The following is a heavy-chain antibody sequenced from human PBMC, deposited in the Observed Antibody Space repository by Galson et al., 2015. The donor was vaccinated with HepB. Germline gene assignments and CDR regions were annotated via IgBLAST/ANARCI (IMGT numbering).Heavy chain of an antibody. CDR3: ASHRDYYYYGMDV. J-gene: IGHJ6*02. CDR1: GGSISSYY. Sequence: ETLSLTCTVSGGSISSYYWSWIRQPPGKGLEWIGYIYYSGSTNYNPSLKSRVTISVDTSKNQFSLKLSSVTAADTAVYYCASHRDYYYYGMDVWGQGTTVTVSS. CDR2: IYYSGST. V-gene: IGHV4-59*08.